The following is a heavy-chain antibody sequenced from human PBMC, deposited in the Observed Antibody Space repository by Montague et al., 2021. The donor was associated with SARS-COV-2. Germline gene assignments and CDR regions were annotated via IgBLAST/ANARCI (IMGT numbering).Heavy chain of an antibody. D-gene: IGHD3-22*01. J-gene: IGHJ3*02. CDR3: ARVPPYYYDSSGYYSGAFDI. CDR1: GGSISSGSYY. V-gene: IGHV4-61*02. CDR2: IYTSGST. Sequence: TLSLTCTVSGGSISSGSYYWSWIRQPAGMGLEWIGRIYTSGSTNYNPSLKSRVTISVDTSKNQFSLKLSSVTAADTAVYYCARVPPYYYDSSGYYSGAFDIGGQGTMVTVSS.